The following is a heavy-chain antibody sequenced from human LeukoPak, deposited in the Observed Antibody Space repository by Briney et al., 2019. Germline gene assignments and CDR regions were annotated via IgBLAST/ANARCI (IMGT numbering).Heavy chain of an antibody. CDR2: ISSSSSYI. CDR3: ARGDSHR. Sequence: GGSLRLSCAASGYTFSSYRMNWGRPAPGEGLEWVSSISSSSSYIYYADSVKGRFTISRDNAKNSLYLQMNSLRAEDTAVYYCARGDSHRWGQGTLVTVSS. CDR1: GYTFSSYR. V-gene: IGHV3-21*01. J-gene: IGHJ4*02.